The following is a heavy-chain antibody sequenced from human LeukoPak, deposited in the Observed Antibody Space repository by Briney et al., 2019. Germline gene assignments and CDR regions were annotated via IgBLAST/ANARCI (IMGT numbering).Heavy chain of an antibody. V-gene: IGHV1-2*02. CDR2: ITPKSGDT. CDR3: ARVRLADERAWAY. D-gene: IGHD3-3*02. J-gene: IGHJ4*02. CDR1: GYTFSDFY. Sequence: ASVKVSCKASGYTFSDFYIHWVRQAPGQGLEYVGWITPKSGDTYSPQRFQGRVTMTRDASISTAYMELSSLRPDDTAVYFCARVRLADERAWAYWGQGTLVTVSS.